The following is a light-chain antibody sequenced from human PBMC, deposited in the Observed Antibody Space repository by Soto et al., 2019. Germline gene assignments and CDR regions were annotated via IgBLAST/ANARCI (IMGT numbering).Light chain of an antibody. J-gene: IGLJ3*02. V-gene: IGLV2-14*01. Sequence: QSALTQPASVSRSPGQSITISCTGTIRDVGAYNLVSWYQQHPGKAPKLMIFEVRNRPSGISYRFSGSKSGNTASLTSSGPQAEDEADYYCSSYTTRSTLVFGGGTQLTVL. CDR1: IRDVGAYNL. CDR3: SSYTTRSTLV. CDR2: EVR.